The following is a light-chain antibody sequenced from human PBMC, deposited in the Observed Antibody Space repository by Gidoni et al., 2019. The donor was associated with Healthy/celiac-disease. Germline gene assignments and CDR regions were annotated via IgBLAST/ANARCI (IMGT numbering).Light chain of an antibody. CDR1: KLGDKY. V-gene: IGLV3-1*01. CDR2: QDS. J-gene: IGLJ2*01. Sequence: SYELTQPPSVSVSPGQTASITCSGDKLGDKYACWYQPKPGQSPVLVIYQDSKRPSGIPWRFSGSNSGNTATLTISGTQAMDEADYYCRAWDSSTAVVFGGGTKLTVL. CDR3: RAWDSSTAVV.